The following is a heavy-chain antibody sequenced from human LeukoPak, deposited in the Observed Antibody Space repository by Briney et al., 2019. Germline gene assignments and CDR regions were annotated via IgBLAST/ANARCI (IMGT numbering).Heavy chain of an antibody. CDR3: ARVYSGGNYMDV. CDR2: ISSSSSYI. V-gene: IGHV3-21*01. J-gene: IGHJ6*03. Sequence: GGSLRLSCAASGLTFSSYSMNWVRQAPGKGLEWVSSISSSSSYIYYADSVKGRFTISRDNAKNSLYLQMNSLRAEDTAVYYCARVYSGGNYMDVWGKGTTVTVSS. CDR1: GLTFSSYS. D-gene: IGHD4-11*01.